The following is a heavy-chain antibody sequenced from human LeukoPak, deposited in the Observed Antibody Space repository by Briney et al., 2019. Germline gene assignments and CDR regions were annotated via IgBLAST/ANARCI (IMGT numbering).Heavy chain of an antibody. D-gene: IGHD3-3*01. Sequence: ASVKDSCKASGGTFSSYAISWVRQAPGQGLEWMGGIIPIFGTANYAQKFQGRVTITADESTSTAYMELSSLRSEDTAVYYCAREEKGFWSGYYGRAFDIWGQGTMVTVSS. CDR2: IIPIFGTA. J-gene: IGHJ3*02. V-gene: IGHV1-69*13. CDR1: GGTFSSYA. CDR3: AREEKGFWSGYYGRAFDI.